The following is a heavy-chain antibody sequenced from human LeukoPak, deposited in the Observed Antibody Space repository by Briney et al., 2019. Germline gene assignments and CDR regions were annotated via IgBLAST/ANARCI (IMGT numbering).Heavy chain of an antibody. CDR2: IYYSGST. Sequence: SETLSLTCTVSGGSISSYYWSWIRQPPGKGLEWIGYIYYSGSTNYNPSLKSRVTISVDTSKNQFSLKLSSVTAADTAVYYCARSYGDYSTQYYYGLDVWGQGTTVTVSS. CDR1: GGSISSYY. V-gene: IGHV4-59*08. CDR3: ARSYGDYSTQYYYGLDV. D-gene: IGHD4-17*01. J-gene: IGHJ6*02.